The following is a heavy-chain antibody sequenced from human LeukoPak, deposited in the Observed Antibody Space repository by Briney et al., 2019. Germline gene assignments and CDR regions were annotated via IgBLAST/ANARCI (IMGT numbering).Heavy chain of an antibody. D-gene: IGHD4-17*01. CDR1: GYTFTGYY. J-gene: IGHJ4*02. Sequence: ASVKVSCKASGYTFTGYYMHWGRQAPGQGLEWMGWINPNSGGTNYAQKFQGWVTMTRDTSISTAYMELSRLRSDDTAVYYCARRDGDYDGAHFDYWGQGNLVTVSS. V-gene: IGHV1-2*04. CDR3: ARRDGDYDGAHFDY. CDR2: INPNSGGT.